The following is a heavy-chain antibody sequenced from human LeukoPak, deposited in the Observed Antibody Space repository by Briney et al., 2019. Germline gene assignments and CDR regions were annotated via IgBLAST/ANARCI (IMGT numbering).Heavy chain of an antibody. D-gene: IGHD6-19*01. CDR1: GFTFSSYS. CDR3: ASMPTVAGPRYFDY. J-gene: IGHJ4*02. CDR2: IKQDGGEE. Sequence: GGSLRLSCAASGFTFSSYSMSWVRQAPGEGLEWVAHIKQDGGEENYVGSVKGRFTVSRDNAKNSVLLQMNSLRAEDTAVYYCASMPTVAGPRYFDYWGQGTLVTVSS. V-gene: IGHV3-7*03.